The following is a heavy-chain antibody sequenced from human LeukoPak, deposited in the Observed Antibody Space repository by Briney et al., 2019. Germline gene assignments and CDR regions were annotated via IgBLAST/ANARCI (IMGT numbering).Heavy chain of an antibody. CDR2: ISGDGGST. CDR1: GFTFDDYA. J-gene: IGHJ4*02. Sequence: GGSLRLSCAASGFTFDDYAMHWVRQAPGKGLEWVSLISGDGGSTYYADSVKGRFTISRDNSKNSLYLQMNSLRTVDTALYYCANDIGITGTTLDYWGQGTLVTVSS. D-gene: IGHD1-7*01. V-gene: IGHV3-43*02. CDR3: ANDIGITGTTLDY.